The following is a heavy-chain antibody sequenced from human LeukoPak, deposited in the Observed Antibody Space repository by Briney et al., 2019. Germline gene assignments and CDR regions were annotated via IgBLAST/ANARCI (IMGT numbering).Heavy chain of an antibody. D-gene: IGHD2-21*01. CDR2: LSGSGTAT. CDR3: AKHLGSHSFLFYYMDV. J-gene: IGHJ6*03. V-gene: IGHV3-23*01. CDR1: QFTFSRFA. Sequence: PGGSLRLSCEASQFTFSRFAMSWIRQAPGTGPEWVSTLSGSGTATYYADSVKGRLTTSRDNSKDTLYLQMDNLRADDTAVYYCAKHLGSHSFLFYYMDVWGTGTSVIVSS.